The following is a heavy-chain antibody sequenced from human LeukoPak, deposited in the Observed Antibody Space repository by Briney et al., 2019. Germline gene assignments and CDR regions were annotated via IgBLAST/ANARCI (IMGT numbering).Heavy chain of an antibody. CDR3: ARVQRGIAVAQPFDY. V-gene: IGHV1-18*01. CDR1: GYTFTSYG. Sequence: ASVKVPCKASGYTFTSYGISWVRQAPGQGLEWMGWISAYNGNTNYAQKLQGRVTMTTDTSASTAYMELSSLRSEDTAVYYCARVQRGIAVAQPFDYWGQGTLVTVSS. J-gene: IGHJ4*02. CDR2: ISAYNGNT. D-gene: IGHD6-19*01.